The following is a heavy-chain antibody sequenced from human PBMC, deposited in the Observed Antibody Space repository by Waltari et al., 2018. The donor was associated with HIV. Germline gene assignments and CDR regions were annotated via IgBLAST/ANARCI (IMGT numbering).Heavy chain of an antibody. J-gene: IGHJ2*01. CDR1: GFTSRIYR. V-gene: IGHV3-48*04. CDR3: AREGGYDSSGYLRGFDL. CDR2: FNSSRNII. Sequence: EMQLVESGGGLAQPGGSWGLSCAASGFTSRIYRLNGFRQAPERGLEWVVYFNSSRNIIYYADSVKGRFTISRDNAKNSLYLQMDSLGAEDTAVYYCAREGGYDSSGYLRGFDLWGRGTLVTV. D-gene: IGHD3-22*01.